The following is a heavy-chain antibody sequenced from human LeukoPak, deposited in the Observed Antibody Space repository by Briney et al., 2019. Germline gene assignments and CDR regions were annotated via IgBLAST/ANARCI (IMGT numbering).Heavy chain of an antibody. CDR2: ISPNSGDT. Sequence: SSLKVSCRASGYTFIAYNIHGVGQAPGQGLEWMAWISPNSGDTNTARKFQGRVTMTRDRSIDTAYLELSSLTSDDTAVYYCARGVGSSWFDPWGQGTLVTVSS. CDR1: GYTFIAYN. CDR3: ARGVGSSWFDP. V-gene: IGHV1-2*02. D-gene: IGHD2-2*01. J-gene: IGHJ5*02.